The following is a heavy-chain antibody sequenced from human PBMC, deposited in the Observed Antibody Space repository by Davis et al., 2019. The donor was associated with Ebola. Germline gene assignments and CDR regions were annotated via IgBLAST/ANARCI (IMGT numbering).Heavy chain of an antibody. J-gene: IGHJ4*02. D-gene: IGHD1-26*01. Sequence: SETLSLTCTVSGGSISSSSYYWGWIRQPPGKGLEWIGSIYYSGSTYYNPSLTGRVTISVDTSKNQFSLRLSSVTVADTAVYYCARLHGGSHSLDYWGQGTLVSVSS. CDR2: IYYSGST. CDR1: GGSISSSSYY. CDR3: ARLHGGSHSLDY. V-gene: IGHV4-39*07.